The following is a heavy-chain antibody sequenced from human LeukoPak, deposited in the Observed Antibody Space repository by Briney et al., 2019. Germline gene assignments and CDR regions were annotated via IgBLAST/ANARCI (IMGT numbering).Heavy chain of an antibody. V-gene: IGHV4-59*01. CDR2: IYYSGST. J-gene: IGHJ3*02. CDR3: ARAAWIQLGGAFDI. Sequence: SETLSLTCTVSGGSISSYYWSWIRQPPGKGLEWIGYIYYSGSTNYNPSLKSRVTISVDTSKNQFSLKLSSVTAADTAVYYCARAAWIQLGGAFDIWGQGTMVTVSS. CDR1: GGSISSYY. D-gene: IGHD5-24*01.